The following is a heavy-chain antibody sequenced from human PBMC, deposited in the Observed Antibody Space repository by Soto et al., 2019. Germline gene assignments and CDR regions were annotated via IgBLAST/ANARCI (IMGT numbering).Heavy chain of an antibody. J-gene: IGHJ6*02. D-gene: IGHD1-1*01. CDR1: GYTFTSYD. Sequence: QVQLVQSGAEVKKPGASVKVSCKASGYTFTSYDINWVRQATGQGLEWMGWMNPNSGNTGYAQKFRGRVTMTRNTSISTAYIELSSLRSEDTAVYYCARERTGMTSMAVWGQGTTVTVSS. V-gene: IGHV1-8*01. CDR3: ARERTGMTSMAV. CDR2: MNPNSGNT.